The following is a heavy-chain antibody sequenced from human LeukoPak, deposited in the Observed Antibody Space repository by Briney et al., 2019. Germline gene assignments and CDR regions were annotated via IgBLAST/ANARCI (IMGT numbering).Heavy chain of an antibody. CDR1: GYTLTELS. J-gene: IGHJ4*02. D-gene: IGHD1-26*01. CDR2: FDPVDGET. CDR3: ATTRPKNGRAFDY. V-gene: IGHV1-24*01. Sequence: ASVKVSCKVSGYTLTELSMHWVRQAPGKGLEWMGGFDPVDGETIYAQKFQGRVTMTEDTSTDTAYMELSSLRSEGTAVYYCATTRPKNGRAFDYWGQGTLVTVSS.